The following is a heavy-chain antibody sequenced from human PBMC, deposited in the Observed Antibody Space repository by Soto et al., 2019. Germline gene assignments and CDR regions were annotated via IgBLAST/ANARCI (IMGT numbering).Heavy chain of an antibody. V-gene: IGHV3-21*01. CDR1: GFTFSSYS. J-gene: IGHJ6*02. CDR3: ARDSYYYDSSGYYAVGYYGMDV. Sequence: GGSLRLSCAASGFTFSSYSMNWVRQAPGKGLEWVSSISSSSSYIYYADSVKGRFTISRDNAKNSLYLQMNSLRAEDTAVYYCARDSYYYDSSGYYAVGYYGMDVWGQGTTVTVSS. D-gene: IGHD3-22*01. CDR2: ISSSSSYI.